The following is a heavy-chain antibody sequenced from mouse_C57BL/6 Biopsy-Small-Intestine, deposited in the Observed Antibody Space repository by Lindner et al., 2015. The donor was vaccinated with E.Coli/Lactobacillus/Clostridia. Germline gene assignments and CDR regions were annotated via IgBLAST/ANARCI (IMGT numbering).Heavy chain of an antibody. CDR1: GYTFTGYW. J-gene: IGHJ1*01. CDR3: ARSWNWYFDV. V-gene: IGHV1-9*01. Sequence: VQLQESGTELMKPGASVKLSCKATGYTFTGYWIEWIKQRPGHGLEWIGEILPGSGRTNYNEKFKGKATLTADTSSNTAYMQLSSLTAEDSAIYYCARSWNWYFDVWGSGTTVTVSS. CDR2: ILPGSGRT.